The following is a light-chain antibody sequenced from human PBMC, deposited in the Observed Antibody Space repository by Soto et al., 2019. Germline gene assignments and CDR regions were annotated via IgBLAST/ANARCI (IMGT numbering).Light chain of an antibody. CDR2: EVS. CDR3: CSYAGSSV. V-gene: IGLV2-14*03. J-gene: IGLJ1*01. Sequence: QSVLTQPASVSGSPGQSITISCSGTNTDVGGYNYVSWYQQYPGKAPKLIIYEVSNRPSGVSNRFSGSKSGNTASLTISGLQAEDEGDYYCCSYAGSSVFGTGTKVTVL. CDR1: NTDVGGYNY.